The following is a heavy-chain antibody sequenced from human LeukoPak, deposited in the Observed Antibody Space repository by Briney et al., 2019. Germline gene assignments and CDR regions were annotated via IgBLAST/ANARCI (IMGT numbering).Heavy chain of an antibody. CDR2: IIPILGIA. CDR1: GGTFSSYT. D-gene: IGHD1-14*01. J-gene: IGHJ6*02. CDR3: ARILTPGYYGMDV. Sequence: ASVTVSCTASGGTFSSYTISWVRQAPGQGLEWMGRIIPILGIANYAQKFQGRVTITADKSTSTAYMELSSLRSEDTAVYYCARILTPGYYGMDVWGQGTTVTVSS. V-gene: IGHV1-69*02.